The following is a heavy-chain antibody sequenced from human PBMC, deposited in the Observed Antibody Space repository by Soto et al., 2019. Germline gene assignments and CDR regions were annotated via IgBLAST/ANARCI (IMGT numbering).Heavy chain of an antibody. D-gene: IGHD3-10*01. CDR3: ARDAGASLMVRGRISWFDP. CDR1: GYTFTSYG. Sequence: QVQLVRSGAEVKKPGASVKVSCKASGYTFTSYGSSWVRQAPGQGLEWMGWISVYNGNTNYTQKVQGRVTMTTDTSTSTAYMELRSLRSDDTAVYYWARDAGASLMVRGRISWFDPWGQGTLVTVSS. J-gene: IGHJ5*02. V-gene: IGHV1-18*01. CDR2: ISVYNGNT.